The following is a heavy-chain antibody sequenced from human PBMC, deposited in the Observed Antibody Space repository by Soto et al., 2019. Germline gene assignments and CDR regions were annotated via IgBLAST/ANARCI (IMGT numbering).Heavy chain of an antibody. J-gene: IGHJ6*02. CDR2: IYYSGST. Sequence: PSETLSLTCTVSGGSISSGDYYWSWIRQPPGKGLEWIGYIYYSGSTYYNPSLKSRVTISVDTSKNQFSLKLSSVTAADTAVYYCARDTVTMYYYGMDVWGQGTTVTVSS. V-gene: IGHV4-30-4*01. D-gene: IGHD4-17*01. CDR1: GGSISSGDYY. CDR3: ARDTVTMYYYGMDV.